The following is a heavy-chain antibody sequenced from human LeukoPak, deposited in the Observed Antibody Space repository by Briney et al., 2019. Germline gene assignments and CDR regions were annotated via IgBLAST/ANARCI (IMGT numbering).Heavy chain of an antibody. V-gene: IGHV4-34*01. CDR3: ARGTPRYCSSTSCYARPFDY. Sequence: PSETLSLTCTVSGGSISSYYWSWIRQPPGKGLEWIGEINHSGSTNYNPSLKSRVTISVDTSKNQFSLKLSSVTAADTAVYYCARGTPRYCSSTSCYARPFDYWGQGTLVTVS. J-gene: IGHJ4*02. D-gene: IGHD2-2*01. CDR2: INHSGST. CDR1: GGSISSYY.